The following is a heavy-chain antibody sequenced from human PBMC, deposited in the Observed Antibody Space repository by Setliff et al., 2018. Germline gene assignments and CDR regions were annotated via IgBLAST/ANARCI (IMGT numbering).Heavy chain of an antibody. D-gene: IGHD2-15*01. V-gene: IGHV1-2*06. CDR1: GYTFTGYY. CDR3: GRVDAELILGNYIDY. J-gene: IGHJ4*02. Sequence: ASVKVSCKASGYTFTGYYMYWVRQAPGQGLEWMGRINPSSGATIYAQKFQGRVTMTSDTSTSTAFMELRSLRPDDTAFYYCGRVDAELILGNYIDYWGQGTLVTVSS. CDR2: INPSSGAT.